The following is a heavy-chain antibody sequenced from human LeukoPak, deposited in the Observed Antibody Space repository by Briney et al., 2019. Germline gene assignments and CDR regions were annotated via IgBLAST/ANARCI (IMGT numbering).Heavy chain of an antibody. J-gene: IGHJ4*02. CDR3: ARGPHILTTVSETGDY. V-gene: IGHV1-8*03. CDR2: MNPNSGNT. Sequence: SVKVSCKASGYTFTSYDINWVRQATGRGLEWMGWMNPNSGNTGYAQKFQGRVTITRNTSISTAYMELSSLRSEDTAVYYCARGPHILTTVSETGDYWGQGTLVTVSS. D-gene: IGHD4-11*01. CDR1: GYTFTSYD.